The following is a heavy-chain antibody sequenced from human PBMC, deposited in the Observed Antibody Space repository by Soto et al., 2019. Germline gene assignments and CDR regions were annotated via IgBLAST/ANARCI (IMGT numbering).Heavy chain of an antibody. V-gene: IGHV5-10-1*01. Sequence: PGKGLEWMGTIDPSDSNTNYSPSFEGHVTISVDKSISTAYLQWGSLRASDTAMYYCARYYGSGIDGMDVWGEGTTVIVSS. D-gene: IGHD3-10*01. J-gene: IGHJ6*04. CDR3: ARYYGSGIDGMDV. CDR2: IDPSDSNT.